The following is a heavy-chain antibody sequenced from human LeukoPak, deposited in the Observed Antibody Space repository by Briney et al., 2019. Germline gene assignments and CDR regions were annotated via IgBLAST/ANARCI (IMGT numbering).Heavy chain of an antibody. CDR3: AKSDLAVPPFDY. J-gene: IGHJ4*02. Sequence: GGSLRLSCAASGFTLSNFWMHWVRQAPGKGLAWVSRINSDGSTTSYADSVKGRFTISRDNSKNTLYLQMNSLRAEDTAVYYCAKSDLAVPPFDYWGQGTLVTVSS. CDR1: GFTLSNFW. V-gene: IGHV3-74*01. D-gene: IGHD6-19*01. CDR2: INSDGSTT.